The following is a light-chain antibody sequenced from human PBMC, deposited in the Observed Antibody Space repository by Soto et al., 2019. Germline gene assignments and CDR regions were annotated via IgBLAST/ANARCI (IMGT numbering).Light chain of an antibody. CDR2: DAS. J-gene: IGKJ4*01. CDR1: QNVYEY. CDR3: QQRAKWVT. V-gene: IGKV3-11*01. Sequence: IEVTQSPATLSLSPGERSTLSCRASQNVYEYVAWYQQKPGQAPRLLIYDASNRATGIPARFSGSGSGTDFNLTISSLEPEDFAVYYCQQRAKWVTFGRGTKVDIK.